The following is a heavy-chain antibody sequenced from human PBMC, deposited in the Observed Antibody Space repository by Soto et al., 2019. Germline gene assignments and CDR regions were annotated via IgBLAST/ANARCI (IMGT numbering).Heavy chain of an antibody. CDR2: ISYDGSNK. D-gene: IGHD6-19*01. CDR1: GFTFSSYG. V-gene: IGHV3-30*18. Sequence: PGGSLRLSCAASGFTFSSYGMHWVRQAPGKGLEWVAVISYDGSNKYYADSVKGRFTISRDNSKNTLYLQMNSLRAEDTAVYYCAKGAAAVAGSVYYYYGMDVWGQGTTVTVSS. J-gene: IGHJ6*02. CDR3: AKGAAAVAGSVYYYYGMDV.